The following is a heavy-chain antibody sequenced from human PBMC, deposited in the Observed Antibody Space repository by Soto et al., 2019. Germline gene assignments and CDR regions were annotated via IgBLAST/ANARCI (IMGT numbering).Heavy chain of an antibody. CDR3: ARNIYGSGSYYNTPKFDP. V-gene: IGHV4-59*01. J-gene: IGHJ5*02. CDR2: IYYSGGT. CDR1: GGSISSYS. Sequence: PSETLSLTCTVSGGSISSYSWSWIRQPPGKGLEWIGYIYYSGGTNYNPSLKSRVTISVDPSKNQFSLKLSSVTAADTAVYYWARNIYGSGSYYNTPKFDPWGQGTLVTVS. D-gene: IGHD3-10*01.